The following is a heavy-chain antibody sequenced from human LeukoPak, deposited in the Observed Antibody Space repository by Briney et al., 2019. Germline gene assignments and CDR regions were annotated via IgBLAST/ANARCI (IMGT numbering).Heavy chain of an antibody. CDR3: ARLIAADPQLDS. J-gene: IGHJ4*02. CDR1: GGSTSSGDYY. V-gene: IGHV4-30-2*01. CDR2: IHHSGDT. D-gene: IGHD6-13*01. Sequence: TLSLTCTVSGGSTSSGDYYWSWIRQPPGKGLEWIGYIHHSGDTYQNPSLKSRVTVSSDRSKNQFYLKLSSVTAADTAVYYCARLIAADPQLDSWGQGTLVTVSS.